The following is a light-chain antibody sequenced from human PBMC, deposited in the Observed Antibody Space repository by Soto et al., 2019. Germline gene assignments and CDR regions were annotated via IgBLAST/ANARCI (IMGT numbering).Light chain of an antibody. CDR2: AAS. CDR3: QQSYSTRYT. J-gene: IGKJ2*01. Sequence: DIQMTQSPSSLSASVGDRVTITCRASQSISSYLNWYQQKPEKAPKLLIYAASSLQSGVPSTFSGSGSGTDFTLTISSLQPEDFATYYCQQSYSTRYTFGQGTKLEIK. V-gene: IGKV1-39*01. CDR1: QSISSY.